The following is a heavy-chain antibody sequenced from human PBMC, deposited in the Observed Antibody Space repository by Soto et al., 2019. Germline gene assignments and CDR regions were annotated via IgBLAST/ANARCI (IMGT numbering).Heavy chain of an antibody. CDR1: GGSISSSSYY. V-gene: IGHV4-39*01. Sequence: PSETLSLTCTVSGGSISSSSYYWGWIRQPPGKGLEWIGSIYYSGSTYYNPSLKSRVTISVDTSKNQFSLKLSSVTAADTAVYYCARHQSHSSSYVDPWGQGTLDTVSS. J-gene: IGHJ5*02. D-gene: IGHD6-13*01. CDR3: ARHQSHSSSYVDP. CDR2: IYYSGST.